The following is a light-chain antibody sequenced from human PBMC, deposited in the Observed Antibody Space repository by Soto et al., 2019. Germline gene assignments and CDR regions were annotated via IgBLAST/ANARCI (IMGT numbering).Light chain of an antibody. Sequence: QAVVRQEPSLTVSPGGTVTLTCGSSTGTVTSGHFPYWFQQKPGQAPRTLIYETSNRHSWTPARFSGSLLGDKAALTLSGAQPEDEADYYCLLSYGAHRVFGGGTKVTVL. CDR2: ETS. CDR1: TGTVTSGHF. CDR3: LLSYGAHRV. V-gene: IGLV7-46*01. J-gene: IGLJ2*01.